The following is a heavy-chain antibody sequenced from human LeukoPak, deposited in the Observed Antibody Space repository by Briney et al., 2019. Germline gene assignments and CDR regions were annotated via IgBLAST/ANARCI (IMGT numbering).Heavy chain of an antibody. Sequence: SETLSLTCAVYGGSFSGYYWSWIRQPPGKGLEWIGEINHSGRTNYNPSLKSRVTISVDTSKNQFSLKLSSVTAADTAVYYCARGPTVLLWFGESLMDPMNNWFDPWGQGTLVTVSS. CDR3: ARGPTVLLWFGESLMDPMNNWFDP. D-gene: IGHD3-10*01. V-gene: IGHV4-34*01. CDR1: GGSFSGYY. CDR2: INHSGRT. J-gene: IGHJ5*02.